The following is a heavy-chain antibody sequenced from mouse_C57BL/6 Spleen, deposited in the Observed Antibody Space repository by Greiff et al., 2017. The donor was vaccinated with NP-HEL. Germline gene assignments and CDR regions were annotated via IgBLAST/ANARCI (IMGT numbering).Heavy chain of an antibody. J-gene: IGHJ4*01. CDR1: GYAFSSSW. D-gene: IGHD2-1*01. CDR2: IYPGDGDT. CDR3: ARDYGNFMDY. Sequence: QVQLKESGPELVKPGASVKISCKASGYAFSSSWMNWVKQRPGKGLEWIGRIYPGDGDTNYNGKFKGKATPTADKSSSTAYMQLSSLTSEDSAVYFCARDYGNFMDYWGQGTSVTVSS. V-gene: IGHV1-82*01.